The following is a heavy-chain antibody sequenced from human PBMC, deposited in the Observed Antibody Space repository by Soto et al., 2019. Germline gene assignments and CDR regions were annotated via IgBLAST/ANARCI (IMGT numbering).Heavy chain of an antibody. D-gene: IGHD6-13*01. CDR2: IWYDGSNK. J-gene: IGHJ6*02. Sequence: GGSLRLSCAASGFTFSSYGMHWVRQAPGKGLEWVAVIWYDGSNKYYADSVKGRFTISRDNAKNTLYLQMNSLRAEDTAVYYCXSLGGQQLVHYYYGMDVWGQGTTVTVSS. V-gene: IGHV3-33*03. CDR1: GFTFSSYG. CDR3: XSLGGQQLVHYYYGMDV.